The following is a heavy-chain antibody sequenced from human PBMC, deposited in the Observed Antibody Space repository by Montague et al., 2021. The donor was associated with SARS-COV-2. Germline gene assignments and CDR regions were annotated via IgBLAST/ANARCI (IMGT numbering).Heavy chain of an antibody. CDR3: AREVVEVKTHWLDT. V-gene: IGHV4-61*03. CDR1: GVSVSSNNYY. Sequence: SETLSLTCSVYGVSVSSNNYYWTWIRRPTGKGLEWIGNIYLTGNNIPKPYIEGRVTTSIDTSKNHFSLRLTSVTPADTVVYYRAREVVEVKTHWLDTWGQGTLVTVSS. D-gene: IGHD3-16*01. CDR2: IYLTGNN. J-gene: IGHJ5*02.